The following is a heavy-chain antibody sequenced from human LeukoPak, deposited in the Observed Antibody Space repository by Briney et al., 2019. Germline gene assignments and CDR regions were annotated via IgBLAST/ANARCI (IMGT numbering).Heavy chain of an antibody. CDR1: GYNFTFYW. CDR2: IYPGDSDT. CDR3: ARHPHYYDSGNYPNFYHYYMDV. J-gene: IGHJ6*03. D-gene: IGHD3-10*01. V-gene: IGHV5-51*01. Sequence: GESLKISCKGSGYNFTFYWVGWVRQMPGKGLEWMGIIYPGDSDTRYSPSFQGQVTISADKSISTAYLQWSSLKASDTAMYYCARHPHYYDSGNYPNFYHYYMDVWGKGTTVTVSS.